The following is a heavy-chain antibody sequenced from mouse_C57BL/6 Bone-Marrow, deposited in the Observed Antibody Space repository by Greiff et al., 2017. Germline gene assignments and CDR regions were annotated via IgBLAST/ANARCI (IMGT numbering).Heavy chain of an antibody. J-gene: IGHJ2*01. Sequence: EVQLQQSGPELVKPGASVKIPCKASGYTFTDYNMDWVKQSHGKSLEWIGDINPNNGGTIYNQKFKGKATLTVDKSSSTAYMELRSLTTEDTASDYFPYDLYYFDYWGQGTTLTVSS. CDR1: GYTFTDYN. D-gene: IGHD2-4*01. V-gene: IGHV1-18*01. CDR2: INPNNGGT. CDR3: PYDLYYFDY.